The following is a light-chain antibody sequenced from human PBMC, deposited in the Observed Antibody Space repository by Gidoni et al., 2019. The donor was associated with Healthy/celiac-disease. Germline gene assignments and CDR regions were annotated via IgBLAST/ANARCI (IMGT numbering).Light chain of an antibody. CDR3: QQLNSYPPCT. J-gene: IGKJ3*01. V-gene: IGKV1-9*01. CDR2: AAS. Sequence: DIQLTQSPSFLSASVGDRVTITCWASQGISSYLAWYQQKPGKAPKLLIYAASTLQSGVPSRFSGSGSGTEFTLTISSLQPEDFATYYCQQLNSYPPCTFGPGTKVDIK. CDR1: QGISSY.